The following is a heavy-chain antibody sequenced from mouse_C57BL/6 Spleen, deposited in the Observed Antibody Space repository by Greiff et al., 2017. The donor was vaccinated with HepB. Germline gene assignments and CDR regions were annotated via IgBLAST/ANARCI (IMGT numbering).Heavy chain of an antibody. CDR1: GYTFTDYY. CDR3: ARSGLGDSFDY. CDR2: INPYNGGT. J-gene: IGHJ2*01. V-gene: IGHV1-19*01. Sequence: VQLQQSGPVLVKPGASVKMSCKASGYTFTDYYMNWVKQSHGKSLEWIGVINPYNGGTSYNQKFKGKATLTVDKSSSTAYMELNSLTSEYSAVYYGARSGLGDSFDYCGQGTTPTVSS. D-gene: IGHD3-1*01.